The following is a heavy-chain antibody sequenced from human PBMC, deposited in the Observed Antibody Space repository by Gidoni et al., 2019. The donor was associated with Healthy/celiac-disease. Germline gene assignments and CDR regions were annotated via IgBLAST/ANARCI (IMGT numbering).Heavy chain of an antibody. Sequence: EVQLVESGGGLVKPGGSLRLSCAASGFTFSSYSLNWVRQAPGKGLEWVSSISSSSSYIYYADAVKGRFTISRDNAKNSLYLQMNSLRAEDTAVYYCARTGYSGYEYYFDYWGQGTLVTVSS. D-gene: IGHD5-12*01. J-gene: IGHJ4*02. V-gene: IGHV3-21*01. CDR3: ARTGYSGYEYYFDY. CDR2: ISSSSSYI. CDR1: GFTFSSYS.